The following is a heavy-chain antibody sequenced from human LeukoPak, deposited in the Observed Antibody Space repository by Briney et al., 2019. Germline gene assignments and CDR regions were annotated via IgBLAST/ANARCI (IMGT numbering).Heavy chain of an antibody. J-gene: IGHJ4*02. CDR1: GGTFSSYA. CDR2: IIPIFGTA. Sequence: ASVKVSCKASGGTFSSYAISWVRQAPGQGLEWMGGIIPIFGTANYAQKFQGRVTITTDESTSTAYMELSSLRSEDTAVYYCARVDGSGSYISYWGQGTLVTVSP. V-gene: IGHV1-69*05. D-gene: IGHD3-10*01. CDR3: ARVDGSGSYISY.